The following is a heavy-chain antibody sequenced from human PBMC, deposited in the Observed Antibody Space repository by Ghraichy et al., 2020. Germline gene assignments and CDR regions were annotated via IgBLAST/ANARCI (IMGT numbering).Heavy chain of an antibody. CDR1: GFTFSSYW. J-gene: IGHJ4*02. Sequence: ESLNISCAASGFTFSSYWMHWVRQAPGKGLVWVSRINSDGSSTSYADSVKGRFTISRDNAKNTLYLQMNSLRAEDTAVYYCARALDYYDSSGLLDYWGQGTLVTVSS. V-gene: IGHV3-74*01. CDR3: ARALDYYDSSGLLDY. CDR2: INSDGSST. D-gene: IGHD3-22*01.